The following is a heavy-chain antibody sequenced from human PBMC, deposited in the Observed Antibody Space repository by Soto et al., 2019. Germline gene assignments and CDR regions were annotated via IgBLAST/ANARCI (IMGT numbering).Heavy chain of an antibody. V-gene: IGHV3-30*18. J-gene: IGHJ4*02. CDR2: ISYDGSNK. CDR1: GFTFSSYG. CDR3: AKETYSGPLDY. D-gene: IGHD2-15*01. Sequence: GGSLRLSCAASGFTFSSYGMRWVRQAPGKGLEWVAVISYDGSNKYYADSVKGRFTISIDNSKNTLYLQMNSLRAEDTAVYYCAKETYSGPLDYWGQGTLVTVSS.